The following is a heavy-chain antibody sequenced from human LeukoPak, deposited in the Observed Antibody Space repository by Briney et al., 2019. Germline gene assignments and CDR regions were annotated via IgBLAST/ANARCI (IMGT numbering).Heavy chain of an antibody. Sequence: GESLKISCKGSGSIFTSYWIGWVRQLPGKGLEWMGIIYPGDSDTRYSPSFQGQVTISADKSISTAYLQWSSLKASDTAMYYCARYYYGSGSYSIDYWGQGTLVTVSS. CDR3: ARYYYGSGSYSIDY. D-gene: IGHD3-10*01. CDR1: GSIFTSYW. CDR2: IYPGDSDT. V-gene: IGHV5-51*01. J-gene: IGHJ4*02.